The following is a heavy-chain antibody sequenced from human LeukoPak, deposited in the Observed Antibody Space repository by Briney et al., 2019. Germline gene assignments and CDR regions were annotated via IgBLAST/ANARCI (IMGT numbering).Heavy chain of an antibody. V-gene: IGHV3-20*04. Sequence: GGSLRLSCAASGFTFSSYSMNWVRQAPGKGLEWVSGINWNGGSTGYADSVKGRFTISRDNAKNSLYLQMNSLRAEDTALYYCARLGGVVVMSAFDIWGQGTMVTVSS. CDR1: GFTFSSYS. CDR2: INWNGGST. D-gene: IGHD3-22*01. J-gene: IGHJ3*02. CDR3: ARLGGVVVMSAFDI.